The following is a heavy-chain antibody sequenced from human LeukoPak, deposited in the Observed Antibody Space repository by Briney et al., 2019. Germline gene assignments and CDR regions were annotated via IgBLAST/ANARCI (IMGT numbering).Heavy chain of an antibody. CDR2: ILSDGSKE. V-gene: IGHV3-33*01. Sequence: GGSLRLSCAASGFTFSSYGMHWVRQAPGKGLEWVAVILSDGSKEFYTDSVKGRFTISRDNSKNTLYLQMNSLRAEDTAVYYCARSSGGYDYVWGTYHPWGQGTLVTVSS. CDR1: GFTFSSYG. J-gene: IGHJ5*02. CDR3: ARSSGGYDYVWGTYHP. D-gene: IGHD3-16*02.